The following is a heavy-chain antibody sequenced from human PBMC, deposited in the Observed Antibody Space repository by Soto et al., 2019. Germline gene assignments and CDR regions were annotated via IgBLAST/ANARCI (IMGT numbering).Heavy chain of an antibody. Sequence: EVQLVESGGGLVKPGGSLRLSCTASGFIFSSFTMNWVCQAPGKGLEWVSSISSSSSYIYYADLVKGRFTISRDNAKNSLYLQMNSLRTEDTAVYYCVKGLGGPGGQGTLVTVSS. J-gene: IGHJ5*02. CDR1: GFIFSSFT. V-gene: IGHV3-21*02. CDR2: ISSSSSYI. CDR3: VKGLGGP.